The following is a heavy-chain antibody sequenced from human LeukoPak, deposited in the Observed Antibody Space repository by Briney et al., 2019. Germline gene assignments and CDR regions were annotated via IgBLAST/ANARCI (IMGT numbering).Heavy chain of an antibody. CDR3: ARGSITMVRGPRKYYHGMDV. D-gene: IGHD3-10*01. CDR2: INHSGST. Sequence: SETLSLTCAVYGGSFSGYYWSWIRQPPGKGLEWIGEINHSGSTNYNPSLKSRVTISVDTSKNQFSLKLSSVTAADTAVYYCARGSITMVRGPRKYYHGMDVWGQGTTVTVSS. V-gene: IGHV4-34*01. J-gene: IGHJ6*02. CDR1: GGSFSGYY.